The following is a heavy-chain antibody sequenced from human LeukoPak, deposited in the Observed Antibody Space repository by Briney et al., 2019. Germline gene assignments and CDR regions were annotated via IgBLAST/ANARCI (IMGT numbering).Heavy chain of an antibody. CDR2: ISGSGATT. Sequence: PGGSLRLSCAASGFTFSSYAMTWVRQAPGKGLEWVSGISGSGATTYYADPVKGRFTTSRDNSKNTLYLQANSLRAEDTAVYYCAKADYDRSGYSFARIFQQWGQGTLVTVSS. J-gene: IGHJ1*01. CDR1: GFTFSSYA. V-gene: IGHV3-23*01. D-gene: IGHD3-22*01. CDR3: AKADYDRSGYSFARIFQQ.